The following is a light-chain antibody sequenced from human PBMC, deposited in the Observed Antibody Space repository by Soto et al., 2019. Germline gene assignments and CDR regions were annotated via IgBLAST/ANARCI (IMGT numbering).Light chain of an antibody. V-gene: IGLV2-14*01. CDR1: SSDVGYYNY. CDR2: DVS. CDR3: SSYTTGSSVV. Sequence: QSALTQPASVSGSPGQSITISCTGTSSDVGYYNYVSWYQQHPGKAPKLMIYDVSHRPSGVSNRFSGSKSGNTASLTISGLQAEDEADYYCSSYTTGSSVVFGGGTKVTVL. J-gene: IGLJ2*01.